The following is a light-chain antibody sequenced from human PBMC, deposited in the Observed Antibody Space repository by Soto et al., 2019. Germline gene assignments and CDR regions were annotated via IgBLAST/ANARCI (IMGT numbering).Light chain of an antibody. CDR3: QQYSSYSRT. Sequence: DIQMTQSPSTLSASVGDRVTITCRASQSISSWLAWYQQKQGKPPKVLIYKASSLESGVPSRFRGSGSGTEFTLTISRLQPDDFETYYCQQYSSYSRTFGQGTKVDIK. CDR1: QSISSW. J-gene: IGKJ1*01. CDR2: KAS. V-gene: IGKV1-5*03.